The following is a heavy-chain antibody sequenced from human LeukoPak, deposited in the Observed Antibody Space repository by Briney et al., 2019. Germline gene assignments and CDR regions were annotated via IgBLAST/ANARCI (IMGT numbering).Heavy chain of an antibody. CDR1: RFTFSTYG. CDR2: ISGSGNRA. V-gene: IGHV3-23*01. J-gene: IGHJ4*02. CDR3: AKDADISVELVVITSFDS. Sequence: GGSLTLSCAASRFTFSTYGMNWVRQPPGKGLDWVSAISGSGNRAYHADSVKGRFTIFRDNSKNMLFLQMNSLRAEDTALYYCAKDADISVELVVITSFDSWGQGTLVTVSS. D-gene: IGHD3-22*01.